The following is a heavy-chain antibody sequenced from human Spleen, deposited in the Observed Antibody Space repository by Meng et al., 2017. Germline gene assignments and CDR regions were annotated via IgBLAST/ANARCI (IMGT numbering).Heavy chain of an antibody. D-gene: IGHD1-14*01. V-gene: IGHV4-34*01. J-gene: IGHJ4*02. CDR3: ATLGTTIDS. CDR1: GVSVGDYY. CDR2: GNVSGTA. Sequence: VKIKQVGAGLWKPSANLPLSCALAGVSVGDYYWSWVRQPPGKGLEWIGEGNVSGTANNSPSLKSRVTIAADTSKNHISLNLTSVTAADAGVYYCATLGTTIDSWGQGTLVTVSS.